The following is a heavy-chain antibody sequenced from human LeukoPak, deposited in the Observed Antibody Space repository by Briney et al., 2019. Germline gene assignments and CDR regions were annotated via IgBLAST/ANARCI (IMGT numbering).Heavy chain of an antibody. J-gene: IGHJ4*02. CDR1: GFTFSSYE. V-gene: IGHV3-48*03. CDR3: ARYSSGWRYFDY. Sequence: GGSLRLSCAVSGFTFSSYEMNWVRQAPGKGLEWVSYISSSGSTIYSADSVTGRFTISRDNAKNSLYLQMNSLRAEDTAVYYCARYSSGWRYFDYWGQGTLVTVSS. CDR2: ISSSGSTI. D-gene: IGHD6-19*01.